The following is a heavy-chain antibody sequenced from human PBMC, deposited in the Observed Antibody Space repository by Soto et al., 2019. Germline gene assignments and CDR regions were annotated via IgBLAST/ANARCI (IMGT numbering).Heavy chain of an antibody. V-gene: IGHV4-59*08. Sequence: SETLSLTCTVSGGSISSYYWSWIRQPPGKGLEWIGYIYYSGSTNYNPSLKSRVTISVDTSKNQFSLKLSSVTAADTAVYYCARHSGQAHSSSSSWGYYYYYMDVWGKGTTVTVSS. CDR2: IYYSGST. CDR3: ARHSGQAHSSSSSWGYYYYYMDV. D-gene: IGHD6-6*01. CDR1: GGSISSYY. J-gene: IGHJ6*03.